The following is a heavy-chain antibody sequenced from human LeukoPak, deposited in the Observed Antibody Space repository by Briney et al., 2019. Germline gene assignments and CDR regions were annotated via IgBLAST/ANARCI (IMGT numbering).Heavy chain of an antibody. V-gene: IGHV1-69*04. CDR3: ARRSDTGVVPHHSYYCFDV. CDR2: IIPVLNIA. CDR1: GGTFSTYE. J-gene: IGHJ6*02. Sequence: SVKVSCKASGGTFSTYEINWVRQAPGQGLEWVGRIIPVLNIANYAQRFQGRVTITADKSTNTAYMELSGLRSEDTATYYCARRSDTGVVPHHSYYCFDVWGQGTAVAVS. D-gene: IGHD5-18*01.